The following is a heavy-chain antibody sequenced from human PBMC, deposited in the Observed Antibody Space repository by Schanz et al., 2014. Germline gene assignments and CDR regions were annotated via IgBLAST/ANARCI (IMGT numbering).Heavy chain of an antibody. CDR3: ARGGVLVLPPGTVKKGNDY. CDR2: LNPDSGET. J-gene: IGHJ4*02. V-gene: IGHV1-2*02. D-gene: IGHD3-10*01. CDR1: GYSFSDYF. Sequence: QVQLVQSGAEGKKPGASVKVSCKTSGYSFSDYFIHWVRQAPGQGLEWMGWLNPDSGETLYAQRFQGRVTLTRDTSIRTAYMDLRSLLSDDAAVYFCARGGVLVLPPGTVKKGNDYWGQGTLVTVSS.